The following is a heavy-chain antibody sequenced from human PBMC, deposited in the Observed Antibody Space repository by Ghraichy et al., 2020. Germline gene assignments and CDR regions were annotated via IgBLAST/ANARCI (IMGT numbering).Heavy chain of an antibody. V-gene: IGHV3-23*01. CDR1: GFTFSSYA. D-gene: IGHD3-16*01. CDR2: ISGSGGST. Sequence: ETLSLTCAASGFTFSSYAMSWVRQAPGKGLEWVSAISGSGGSTYYADSVKGRFTISRDNSKNTLYLQMNSLRAEDTAVYYCAKGDGAFDYWGQGTLVTVSS. J-gene: IGHJ4*02. CDR3: AKGDGAFDY.